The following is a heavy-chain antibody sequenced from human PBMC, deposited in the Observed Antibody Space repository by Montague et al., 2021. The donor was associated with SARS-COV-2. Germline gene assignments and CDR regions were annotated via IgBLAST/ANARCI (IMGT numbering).Heavy chain of an antibody. D-gene: IGHD5-24*01. J-gene: IGHJ3*02. Sequence: SLKLSCAASGFTFSNYDMNWVRQAPGKGPEWISYISTSAYTMSYAGSVKGRFTISRDNGKNSLYLQMNSLRVEDTAVYYCTRDYRSIVGDGLDIWGQGTEVTVSS. CDR3: TRDYRSIVGDGLDI. CDR2: ISTSAYTM. CDR1: GFTFSNYD. V-gene: IGHV3-48*03.